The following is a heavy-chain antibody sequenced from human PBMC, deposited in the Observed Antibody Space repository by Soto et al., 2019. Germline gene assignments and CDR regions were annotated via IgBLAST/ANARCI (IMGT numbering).Heavy chain of an antibody. CDR1: GFTVSSNY. CDR3: ARDPRYSSGWYDAFDI. J-gene: IGHJ3*02. D-gene: IGHD6-19*01. Sequence: GGSLRLSCAASGFTVSSNYMSWVRQAPGKGLEWVSVIYSGGSTYYADSVKSRFTISRDNSKNTLYLQMNSLRAEDTAVYYCARDPRYSSGWYDAFDIWGQGTMVTVSS. CDR2: IYSGGST. V-gene: IGHV3-66*01.